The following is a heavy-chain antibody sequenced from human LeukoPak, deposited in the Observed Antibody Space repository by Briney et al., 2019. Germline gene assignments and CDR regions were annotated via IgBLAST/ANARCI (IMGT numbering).Heavy chain of an antibody. J-gene: IGHJ4*02. CDR3: AKREAYYYGSGSYYLDY. CDR1: GFTFSSYA. V-gene: IGHV3-30*04. CDR2: ISYDGSNK. D-gene: IGHD3-10*01. Sequence: AGGSLRLSCAASGFTFSSYAMHWVRQAPGKGLEWVAVISYDGSNKYYADSVKGRFTISRDNSKNTLYLQMNSLRAEDTAVYYCAKREAYYYGSGSYYLDYWGQGTLVTVSS.